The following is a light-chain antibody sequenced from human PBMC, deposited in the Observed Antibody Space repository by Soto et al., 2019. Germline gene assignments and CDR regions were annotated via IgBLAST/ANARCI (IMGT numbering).Light chain of an antibody. V-gene: IGKV4-1*01. Sequence: DIVMSQSPGSLAVSLGERATINCKSNQSVLYSSNDKNYLAWYQRKPGQPPKLLISWASTRKSGVPDRFSGSGSGTDFTLTIRSLQAEDVAVYYCQQYYDIPSFGGGTNVEIK. CDR3: QQYYDIPS. J-gene: IGKJ4*01. CDR2: WAS. CDR1: QSVLYSSNDKNY.